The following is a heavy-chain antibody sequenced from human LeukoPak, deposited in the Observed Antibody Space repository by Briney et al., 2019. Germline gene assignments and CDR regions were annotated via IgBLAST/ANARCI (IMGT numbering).Heavy chain of an antibody. J-gene: IGHJ6*02. CDR3: AREYGYSSSWHAYGAPPYYYYGMDV. D-gene: IGHD6-13*01. CDR2: ISSSSSYI. V-gene: IGHV3-21*01. CDR1: GFTFSSYS. Sequence: GGSLRLSCAASGFTFSSYSMNWVRQAPGKGLEWVSSISSSSSYIYYADSVKGRFTISRDNAKNSLYLQMNSLRAEDTAVYYCAREYGYSSSWHAYGAPPYYYYGMDVWGQGTTVTVSS.